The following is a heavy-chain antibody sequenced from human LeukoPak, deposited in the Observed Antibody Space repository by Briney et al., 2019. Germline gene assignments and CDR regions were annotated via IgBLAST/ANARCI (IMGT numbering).Heavy chain of an antibody. CDR1: GGSFSGYY. D-gene: IGHD1-1*01. Sequence: PSETLSLTCAVYGGSFSGYYWSWLRQPPGKGLEWIGEINHSGSTNYNPSLKSRVTISVDTSKNQFSLKLSSVTAADTAVYYCARGRSFTGRCWFDPWGQGTLVTVSS. CDR2: INHSGST. V-gene: IGHV4-34*01. J-gene: IGHJ5*02. CDR3: ARGRSFTGRCWFDP.